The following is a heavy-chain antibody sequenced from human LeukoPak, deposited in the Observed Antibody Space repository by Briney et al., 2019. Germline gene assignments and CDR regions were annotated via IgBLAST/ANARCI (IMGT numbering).Heavy chain of an antibody. J-gene: IGHJ4*02. D-gene: IGHD3/OR15-3a*01. V-gene: IGHV1-69*01. CDR1: GGTFTSYA. CDR2: IIPIFGTA. CDR3: ARSRGDGLLGIDY. Sequence: SVKVSCKASGGTFTSYAISWVRQAPGQGLGWMGGIIPIFGTANYAQKCQGRVTITADESTSTAYMELSSLRSEDTAVYYCARSRGDGLLGIDYWGQGTLVTVSS.